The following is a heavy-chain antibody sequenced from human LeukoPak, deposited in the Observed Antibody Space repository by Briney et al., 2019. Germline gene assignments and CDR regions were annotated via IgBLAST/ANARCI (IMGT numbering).Heavy chain of an antibody. CDR1: GGSISSYY. D-gene: IGHD3-22*01. CDR3: ARHRHPYYYDSSGYWFDY. Sequence: SETLSLTCTVSGGSISSYYWGWIRQPPGKGLEWIGSIYYSGSTYYNPSLKSRVTISVDTSKNQFSLKLSSVTAADTAVYYCARHRHPYYYDSSGYWFDYWGQGTLVTVSS. V-gene: IGHV4-39*01. J-gene: IGHJ4*02. CDR2: IYYSGST.